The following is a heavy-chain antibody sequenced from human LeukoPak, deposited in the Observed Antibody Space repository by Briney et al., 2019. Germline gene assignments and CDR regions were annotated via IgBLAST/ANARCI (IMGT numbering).Heavy chain of an antibody. CDR3: ARAAYSGSSPFDY. V-gene: IGHV4-30-4*01. CDR2: IYYSGST. Sequence: SQTLSLTCTVSGGSISSGDYYWSWIRQPPGKGLEWIGYIYYSGSTYYNPSLKSRVTISVDTSKNQFSLKLSSVTAADTAVYYCARAAYSGSSPFDYWGQGTLVTVSS. D-gene: IGHD1-26*01. J-gene: IGHJ4*02. CDR1: GGSISSGDYY.